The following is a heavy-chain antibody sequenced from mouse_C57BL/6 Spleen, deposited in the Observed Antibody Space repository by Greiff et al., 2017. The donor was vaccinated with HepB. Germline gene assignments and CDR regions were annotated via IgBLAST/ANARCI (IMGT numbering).Heavy chain of an antibody. Sequence: EVKLVESGGDLVKPGGSLKLSCAASGFTFSSYGMSWVRQTPDKRLEWVATISSGGSYTYYPDSVKGRFTISRDNAKNTLYLQMSSLKSEDTAMYYCARRTSDSSGYGGYAMDYWGQGTSVTVSS. CDR1: GFTFSSYG. D-gene: IGHD3-2*02. V-gene: IGHV5-6*02. J-gene: IGHJ4*01. CDR2: ISSGGSYT. CDR3: ARRTSDSSGYGGYAMDY.